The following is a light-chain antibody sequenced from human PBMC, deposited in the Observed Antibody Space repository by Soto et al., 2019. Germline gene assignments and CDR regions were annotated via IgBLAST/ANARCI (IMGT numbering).Light chain of an antibody. J-gene: IGLJ2*01. CDR3: QVWDSSSVV. Sequence: SYELTQAPSVSVAPEQTARVTCGGDNIGGKSVLWYQQKPGQAPVLVVYDDGDRPSGIPERISGSKSGETATLTISRVEAGDEADYYGQVWDSSSVVFGGGTKLTVL. CDR1: NIGGKS. CDR2: DDG. V-gene: IGLV3-21*02.